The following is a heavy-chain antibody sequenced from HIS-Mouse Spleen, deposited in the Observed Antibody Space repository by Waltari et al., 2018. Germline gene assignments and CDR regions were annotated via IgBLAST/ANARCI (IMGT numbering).Heavy chain of an antibody. V-gene: IGHV1-69*04. Sequence: QVQLVQSGAEVKKPGSSVKVSCKASGGTFSSYAISWVRQAPGQGLGWMGRFIPILGIANYAQKFQGRVTSTADKSTSTAYMELSSLRSEDTAVYYCARAHGDYDAFDIWGQGTMVTVSS. J-gene: IGHJ3*02. CDR1: GGTFSSYA. CDR2: FIPILGIA. CDR3: ARAHGDYDAFDI. D-gene: IGHD4-17*01.